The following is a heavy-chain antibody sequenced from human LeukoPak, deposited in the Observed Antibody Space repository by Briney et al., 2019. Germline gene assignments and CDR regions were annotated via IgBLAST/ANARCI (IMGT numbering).Heavy chain of an antibody. CDR1: GFVFSDTY. CDR2: ISSNGNVI. CDR3: ARDRDPRYYDSSGYLAEPPLGY. J-gene: IGHJ4*02. Sequence: GGSLRLSCASSGFVFSDTYMSWIRQVPGKGLEWISYISSNGNVIYSVDSVKGRFTISRDNANSLLYLQMNSLRPDDTAVYYCARDRDPRYYDSSGYLAEPPLGYWGQGTLVTVSS. D-gene: IGHD3-22*01. V-gene: IGHV3-11*01.